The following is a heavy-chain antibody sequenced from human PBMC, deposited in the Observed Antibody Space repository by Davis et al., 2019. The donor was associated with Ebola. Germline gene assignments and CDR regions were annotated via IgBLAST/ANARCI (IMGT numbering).Heavy chain of an antibody. CDR2: IYYSGST. D-gene: IGHD6-19*01. J-gene: IGHJ1*01. CDR1: GGSISSSSYY. Sequence: MPSETLSLTCTVSGGSISSSSYYWGWIRQPPGKGLEWIGSIYYSGSTYYNPSLKSRVTISVDTSKNQFSLELSSVTAADTAVYYCARRGIAVAGTGYFQHWGQGTLVTVSS. V-gene: IGHV4-39*01. CDR3: ARRGIAVAGTGYFQH.